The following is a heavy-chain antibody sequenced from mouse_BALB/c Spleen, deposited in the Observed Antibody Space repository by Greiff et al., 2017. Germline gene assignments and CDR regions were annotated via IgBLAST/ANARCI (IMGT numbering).Heavy chain of an antibody. CDR1: GFSLTSYG. CDR2: IWRGGST. V-gene: IGHV2-5-1*01. J-gene: IGHJ3*01. CDR3: AKNGTLKLQRVFAY. Sequence: VKLVESGPSLVQPSQSLSITCTVSGFSLTSYGVHWVRQSPGKGREWLGVIWRGGSTDYNAAFMSRLSITKDNSKSQVFFKMNSLQAEDTAICYCAKNGTLKLQRVFAYWCQGALVNVSA. D-gene: IGHD1-1*01.